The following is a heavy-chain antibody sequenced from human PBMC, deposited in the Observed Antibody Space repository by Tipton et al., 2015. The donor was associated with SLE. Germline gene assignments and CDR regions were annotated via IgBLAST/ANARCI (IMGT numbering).Heavy chain of an antibody. CDR2: IYYSGST. D-gene: IGHD3-3*01. CDR3: ARQFGVVIIEGYDY. CDR1: GGSISSYY. J-gene: IGHJ4*02. Sequence: TLSLTCAVSGGSISSYYWGWIRQPPGKGLEWIGSIYYSGSTYYNPSLKSRVTISVDTSKNQFSLKLSSVTAADTAVYYCARQFGVVIIEGYDYWGQGTLVTVSS. V-gene: IGHV4-39*07.